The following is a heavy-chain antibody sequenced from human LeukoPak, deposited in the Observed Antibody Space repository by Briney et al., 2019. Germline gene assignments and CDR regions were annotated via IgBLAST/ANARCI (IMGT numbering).Heavy chain of an antibody. CDR3: ARNGPPGSTSCLY. J-gene: IGHJ4*02. Sequence: KFQGRVTITRDTSASTAYMELSSLRSEDTAVYYCARNGPPGSTSCLYWGQGTLVTVSS. V-gene: IGHV1-3*01. D-gene: IGHD2-2*01.